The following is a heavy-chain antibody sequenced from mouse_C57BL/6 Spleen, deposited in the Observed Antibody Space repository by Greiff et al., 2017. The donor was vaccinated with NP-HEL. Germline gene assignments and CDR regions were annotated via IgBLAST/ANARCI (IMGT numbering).Heavy chain of an antibody. Sequence: VMLVESGPELVKPGASVKISCKASGYAFSSSWMNWVKQRPGKGLEWIGRIYPGDGDTNYNGKFKGKATLTADKSSSTAYMQLSSLTSEDSAVYFCARSGQTTVVRYFDVWGTGTTVTVSS. CDR2: IYPGDGDT. J-gene: IGHJ1*03. V-gene: IGHV1-82*01. D-gene: IGHD1-1*01. CDR3: ARSGQTTVVRYFDV. CDR1: GYAFSSSW.